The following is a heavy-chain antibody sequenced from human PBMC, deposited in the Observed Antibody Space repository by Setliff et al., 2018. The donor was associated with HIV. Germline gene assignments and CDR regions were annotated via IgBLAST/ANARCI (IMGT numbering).Heavy chain of an antibody. V-gene: IGHV3-23*01. CDR1: GGSISSSNYY. CDR3: ARGVFDY. Sequence: ETLSLTCTVSGGSISSSNYYWGWIRQAPGKGLEWLSLMSGINDNTHYADSVKGRFTISRDNSKNTLYLQMNSLRAEDTAVYYCARGVFDYWGQGALVTVSS. CDR2: MSGINDNT. J-gene: IGHJ4*02.